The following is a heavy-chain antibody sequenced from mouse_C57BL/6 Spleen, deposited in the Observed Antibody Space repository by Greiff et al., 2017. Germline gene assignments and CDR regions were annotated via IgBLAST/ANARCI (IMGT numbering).Heavy chain of an antibody. CDR2: IRSKSNNYAT. CDR3: GRHLDYGNYHYWYFDV. CDR1: GFSFNTYA. J-gene: IGHJ1*03. Sequence: EVQRVESGGGLVQPKGSLKLSCAASGFSFNTYAMTWVRQAPGKGLEWVARIRSKSNNYATYYADSVKDRFTISRDDSESMLYLQMNNLKTEDTAMYYCGRHLDYGNYHYWYFDVWGTGTTVTVSS. V-gene: IGHV10-1*01. D-gene: IGHD2-1*01.